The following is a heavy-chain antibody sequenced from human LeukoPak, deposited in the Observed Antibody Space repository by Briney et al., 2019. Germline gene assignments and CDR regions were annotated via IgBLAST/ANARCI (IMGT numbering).Heavy chain of an antibody. V-gene: IGHV3-64*01. CDR1: GFTFSSYA. CDR2: ISSNGGST. CDR3: ASAGCSSTSWYTWGVGY. Sequence: GGSLRLSCAASGFTFSSYAMHWVRQAPGKGLEYVSAISSNGGSTYYANSVKGRFTISRDNSKNTLYLQMGSLRAEDTAVYYFASAGCSSTSWYTWGVGYWGQGTLVTVSS. J-gene: IGHJ4*02. D-gene: IGHD2-2*02.